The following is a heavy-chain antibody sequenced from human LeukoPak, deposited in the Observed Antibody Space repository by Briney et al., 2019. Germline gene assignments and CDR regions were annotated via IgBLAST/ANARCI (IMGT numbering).Heavy chain of an antibody. Sequence: ASVKVSCKASGYTFTSYGISWVRQAPGQGLEWMGWISAYNGNTNYAQKFQGRVTMTEDTSTDTAYMELSSLRSEDTAVYYCATTGYSGSFDFDYWGQGTLVTVSS. J-gene: IGHJ4*02. CDR3: ATTGYSGSFDFDY. D-gene: IGHD1-26*01. CDR1: GYTFTSYG. V-gene: IGHV1-18*01. CDR2: ISAYNGNT.